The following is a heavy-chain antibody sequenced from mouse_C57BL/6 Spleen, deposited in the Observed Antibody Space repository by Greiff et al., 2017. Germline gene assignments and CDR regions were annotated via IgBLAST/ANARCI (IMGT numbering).Heavy chain of an antibody. CDR1: GYTFTSYW. Sequence: QVQLQQSGAELAKPGASVKLSCTASGYTFTSYWMHWVKQRPGQGLEWIGYINPSSGYTKYNQKFKDKATLTADKSSSTAYMQLSSLTYEDSAVYYCARSYSKDAMGCWGQGTSVTVSS. CDR3: ARSYSKDAMGC. D-gene: IGHD2-5*01. CDR2: INPSSGYT. V-gene: IGHV1-7*01. J-gene: IGHJ4*01.